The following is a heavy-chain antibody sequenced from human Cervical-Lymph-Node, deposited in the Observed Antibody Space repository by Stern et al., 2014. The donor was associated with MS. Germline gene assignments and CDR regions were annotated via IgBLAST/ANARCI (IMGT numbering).Heavy chain of an antibody. Sequence: EVQLVESGGGLVQPGRSLRLSCAASGFTFDDYAMNWVRQAPGKGLEWVSGISWNSKNIDYADSVKGRFTISRDNAKNSLYLQMNSLRVEDTALYYCTKDIGLDIVVVPAAPPPTDYGMDVWGQGTTVTVSS. D-gene: IGHD2-2*01. J-gene: IGHJ6*02. CDR1: GFTFDDYA. CDR3: TKDIGLDIVVVPAAPPPTDYGMDV. V-gene: IGHV3-9*01. CDR2: ISWNSKNI.